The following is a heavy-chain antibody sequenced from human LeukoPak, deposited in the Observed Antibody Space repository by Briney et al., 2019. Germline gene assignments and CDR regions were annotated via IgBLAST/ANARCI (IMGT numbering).Heavy chain of an antibody. CDR1: GYTFTSYG. V-gene: IGHV1-18*01. J-gene: IGHJ4*02. CDR2: ISAYNGNT. D-gene: IGHD3-22*01. CDR3: ARVPTDDSSRYYGDY. Sequence: GASVKVSCKASGYTFTSYGISWVRQAPGQGLEWMGWISAYNGNTNYAQKLQGRVTMTTDTSTSTACMELRSLRSDDTAVYYCARVPTDDSSRYYGDYWGQGTLVTVSS.